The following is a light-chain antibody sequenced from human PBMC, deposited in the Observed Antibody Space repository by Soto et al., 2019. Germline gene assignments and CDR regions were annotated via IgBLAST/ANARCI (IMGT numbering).Light chain of an antibody. Sequence: QSVLTKPASVSGSPGQSITISCSGTISDVAGYDYVSWYQQHPGKAPKLMIYAVTDRPSGVSSRFSGSKSGNTASLTISGLQAEDEADYYCSSYTSSSTLFGTGTKVTVL. J-gene: IGLJ1*01. CDR3: SSYTSSSTL. CDR1: ISDVAGYDY. CDR2: AVT. V-gene: IGLV2-14*01.